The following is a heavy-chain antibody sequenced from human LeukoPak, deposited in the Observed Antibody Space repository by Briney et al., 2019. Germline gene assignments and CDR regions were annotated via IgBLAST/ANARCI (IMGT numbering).Heavy chain of an antibody. CDR3: ARRGSSGWYSYYFDY. CDR2: ISAYNGNT. V-gene: IGHV1-18*01. J-gene: IGHJ4*02. D-gene: IGHD6-19*01. CDR1: GYTLTELS. Sequence: GASVKVSCKVSGYTLTELSMHWVRQAPGQGLEWMGWISAYNGNTNYAQKLQGRVTMTTDTSTSTAYMELRSLRSDDTAVYYCARRGSSGWYSYYFDYWGQGTLVTVSS.